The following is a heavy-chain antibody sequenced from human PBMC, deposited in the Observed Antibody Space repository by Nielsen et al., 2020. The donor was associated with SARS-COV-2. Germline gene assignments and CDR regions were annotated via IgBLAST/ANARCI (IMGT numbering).Heavy chain of an antibody. D-gene: IGHD2-2*01. CDR2: IYYSGST. V-gene: IGHV4-31*03. J-gene: IGHJ5*02. Sequence: SETLSLTCTVSGGSISSGGYYWSWIRQHPGKGLEWIGYIYYSGSTYYNPSLKSRVTISVDTSKNQFSLKLSSVTAADTAVYYCARGLIVVVPAAKGAPYWFDPWGQGTLVTVSS. CDR1: GGSISSGGYY. CDR3: ARGLIVVVPAAKGAPYWFDP.